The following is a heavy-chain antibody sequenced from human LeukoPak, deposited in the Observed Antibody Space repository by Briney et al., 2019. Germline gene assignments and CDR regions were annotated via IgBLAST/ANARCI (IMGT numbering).Heavy chain of an antibody. V-gene: IGHV3-7*03. D-gene: IGHD3-22*01. CDR2: IKQDGSDK. Sequence: PGGSLRLSCAASGFTMTNYWMSWVRQAPGKGLEWVANIKQDGSDKYYVDSVKGRFTISRDSAKNSLYLQMNSLRTEDTAVYYWAREGDSSGYYVDYWGQGTLVTVSS. J-gene: IGHJ4*02. CDR3: AREGDSSGYYVDY. CDR1: GFTMTNYW.